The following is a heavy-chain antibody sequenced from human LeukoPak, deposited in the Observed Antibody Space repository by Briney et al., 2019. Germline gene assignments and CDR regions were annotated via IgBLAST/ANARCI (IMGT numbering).Heavy chain of an antibody. J-gene: IGHJ5*02. CDR2: ISGSGGST. D-gene: IGHD2-2*01. CDR3: ARDDCSSISCYHNWFDP. CDR1: GFTFSSYA. V-gene: IGHV3-23*01. Sequence: PGGSLRLSCAASGFTFSSYAMSWVRQAPGKGLEWVSAISGSGGSTYYADPGKGRFTISRDNAKNSLYLQMNSLRAEDTAVYYCARDDCSSISCYHNWFDPWGQGTLVTVSS.